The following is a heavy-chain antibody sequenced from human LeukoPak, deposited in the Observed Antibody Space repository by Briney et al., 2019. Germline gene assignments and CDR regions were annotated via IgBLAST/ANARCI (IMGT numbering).Heavy chain of an antibody. Sequence: ASVKVSCKASGYTFTSYDINWVRQATGQGLEWMGWMNPNSGNTGYAQKFQGRVTMTRNTSISTAYMELSSLRSEDTAVYYCASRSTFWIQLLDDAFDIWGQGAMVTVSS. D-gene: IGHD5-18*01. CDR1: GYTFTSYD. CDR3: ASRSTFWIQLLDDAFDI. V-gene: IGHV1-8*01. CDR2: MNPNSGNT. J-gene: IGHJ3*02.